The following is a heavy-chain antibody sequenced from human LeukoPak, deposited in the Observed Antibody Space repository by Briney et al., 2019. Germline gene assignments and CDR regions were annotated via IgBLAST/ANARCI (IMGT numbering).Heavy chain of an antibody. CDR3: AREVEYYDFWSGYNRPQYYFDY. CDR1: GFTFDDYA. V-gene: IGHV3-43D*04. Sequence: GGSLRLSCAASGFTFDDYAMHWVRQAPGKGLEWVSLISWDGGSTYYANSVKGRFTISRDNSKNTLYLQMGSLRAEDMAVYYCAREVEYYDFWSGYNRPQYYFDYWGQGTLVTVSS. J-gene: IGHJ4*02. D-gene: IGHD3-3*01. CDR2: ISWDGGST.